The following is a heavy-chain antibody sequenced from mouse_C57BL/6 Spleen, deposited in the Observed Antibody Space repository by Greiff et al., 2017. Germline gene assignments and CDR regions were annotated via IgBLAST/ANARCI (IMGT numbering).Heavy chain of an antibody. CDR1: GYTFTNYW. Sequence: VQLQQSGAELVRPGTSVKMSCKASGYTFTNYWIGWAKQRPGHGLEWIGDIYPGGGYTNYNEKFKGKATLTADKSSSTAYMQFSSLTSEVSAIYYFAREGDGYYFDYWGQGTTLTVSS. CDR2: IYPGGGYT. CDR3: AREGDGYYFDY. D-gene: IGHD2-3*01. J-gene: IGHJ2*01. V-gene: IGHV1-63*01.